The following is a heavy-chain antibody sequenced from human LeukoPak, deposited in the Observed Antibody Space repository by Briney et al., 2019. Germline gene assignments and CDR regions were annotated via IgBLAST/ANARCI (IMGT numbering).Heavy chain of an antibody. D-gene: IGHD2-15*01. CDR2: IYSGGNT. J-gene: IGHJ4*02. CDR3: ARRAGEYSHPYDY. Sequence: GGSLRLSCAASGFTVSSNSWSWVRQAPGKGLEWVSFIYSGGNTHYSDSVKGRFTISRDNSKNTLYLQMNSLRAEDTAIYYCARRAGEYSHPYDYWGQGTLVTVSS. CDR1: GFTVSSNS. V-gene: IGHV3-53*01.